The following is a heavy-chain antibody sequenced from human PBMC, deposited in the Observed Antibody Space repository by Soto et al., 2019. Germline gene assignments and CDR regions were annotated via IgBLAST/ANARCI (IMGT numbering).Heavy chain of an antibody. D-gene: IGHD3-16*01. CDR2: ISSSSSFI. V-gene: IGHV3-21*01. J-gene: IGHJ5*02. Sequence: GGSLRLSCAASGFTFSSYSMNWVRQAPGKGLEWVSSISSSSSFIYYADSLKGRFTISRDNAKNSLYLQMNSLRAEDTAVYYCARDLHDYVSFRFDPWGQGTLVNVSS. CDR3: ARDLHDYVSFRFDP. CDR1: GFTFSSYS.